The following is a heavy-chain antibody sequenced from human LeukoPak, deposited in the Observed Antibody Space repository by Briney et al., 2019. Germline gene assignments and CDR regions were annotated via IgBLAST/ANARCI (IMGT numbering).Heavy chain of an antibody. D-gene: IGHD3/OR15-3a*01. Sequence: PGGSLRLSCAASGFTVSSNYMSWVRQAPGKGLEWVSVIYSGGSTYYADSVKGRFTISRDSSKNTLYLQMNSLRAEDTAVYYCARDLFAFGLFDYWGQGTLVTVSS. V-gene: IGHV3-53*01. CDR2: IYSGGST. CDR3: ARDLFAFGLFDY. J-gene: IGHJ4*02. CDR1: GFTVSSNY.